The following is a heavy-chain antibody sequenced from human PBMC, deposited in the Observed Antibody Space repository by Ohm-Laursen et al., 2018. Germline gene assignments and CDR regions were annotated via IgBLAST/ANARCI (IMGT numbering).Heavy chain of an antibody. V-gene: IGHV3-7*01. CDR2: INRDGSGK. CDR3: ARETSAGYCSGGGCYVAY. CDR1: GFTFSRYW. D-gene: IGHD2-15*01. Sequence: GSLRLSCAATGFTFSRYWMNWIRQVPGKRLEWVANINRDGSGKYYGDSVNGRFTISRDNAKDSLYLQMNSLRAEDTAVYYCARETSAGYCSGGGCYVAYWGQGTLVTVSS. J-gene: IGHJ4*02.